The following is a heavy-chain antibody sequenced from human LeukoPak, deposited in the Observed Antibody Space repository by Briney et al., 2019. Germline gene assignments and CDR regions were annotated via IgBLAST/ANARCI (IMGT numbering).Heavy chain of an antibody. D-gene: IGHD3-10*01. CDR2: IYYSGST. V-gene: IGHV4-59*01. Sequence: SETLSLTCTVSGGSISSYYWSWIRQPPGKGLEWIGYIYYSGSTNYNPSLKSRVTISVDTSKNQFSLRLSSVTAADTAVYYCARDQPPLGFGDSGWFDPWGQGTLVTVSS. CDR3: ARDQPPLGFGDSGWFDP. J-gene: IGHJ5*02. CDR1: GGSISSYY.